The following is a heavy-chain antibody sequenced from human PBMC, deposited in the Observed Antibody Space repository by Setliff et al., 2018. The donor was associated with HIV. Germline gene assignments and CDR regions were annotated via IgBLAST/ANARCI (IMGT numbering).Heavy chain of an antibody. Sequence: ASVKVSCKASGYTFINYAMNWVRQAPGQGFEWMGWINTNTGSPTYAQAFTGRFVFSVDTSVTTAYLQISSLKAEDTAVHYCARALYGDYGGDINWFDPWGQGTLVTVSS. CDR1: GYTFINYA. J-gene: IGHJ5*02. CDR3: ARALYGDYGGDINWFDP. CDR2: INTNTGSP. V-gene: IGHV7-4-1*02. D-gene: IGHD4-17*01.